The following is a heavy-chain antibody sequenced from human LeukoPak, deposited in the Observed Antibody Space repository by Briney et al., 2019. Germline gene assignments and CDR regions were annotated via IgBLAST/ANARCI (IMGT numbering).Heavy chain of an antibody. CDR2: ITTSGDNT. CDR1: GFTFSTYA. Sequence: GGSLRLSCAASGFTFSTYALSWVRQAPGKGLEWVSSITTSGDNTHYADSVKGRFTISRDNSRNTLYLQMNSLRSEDTAIYYCAKSSITMIFSWTNWGQGTLVTVSS. D-gene: IGHD3-22*01. CDR3: AKSSITMIFSWTN. J-gene: IGHJ4*02. V-gene: IGHV3-23*01.